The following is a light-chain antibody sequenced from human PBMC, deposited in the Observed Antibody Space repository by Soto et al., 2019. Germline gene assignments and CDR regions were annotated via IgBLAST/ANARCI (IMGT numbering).Light chain of an antibody. CDR2: DAS. V-gene: IGKV1-5*01. CDR1: QTISSW. Sequence: DIAMTQSPSSLSASVGDRVTITCRASQTISSWLAWYQQKPGKAPKLLIYDASSLESGVASRFSGGGSGTEFTLTISSLQPDDSATYYFQQYNSYSQTFGQGTKVDIK. CDR3: QQYNSYSQT. J-gene: IGKJ1*01.